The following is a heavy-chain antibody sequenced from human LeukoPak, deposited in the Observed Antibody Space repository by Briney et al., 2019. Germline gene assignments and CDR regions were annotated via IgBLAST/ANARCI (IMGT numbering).Heavy chain of an antibody. V-gene: IGHV4-39*01. CDR2: IYYSGST. J-gene: IGHJ4*02. D-gene: IGHD6-6*01. CDR3: ASRIAARPYLLDY. CDR1: GGSISSSSYY. Sequence: SETLSLTCTVSGGSISSSSYYWGWTRQPPGKGLEWIGSIYYSGSTYYNPSLKSRVTISVDTSKNQFSLKLSSVTAADTAVYYCASRIAARPYLLDYWGQGTLVTVSS.